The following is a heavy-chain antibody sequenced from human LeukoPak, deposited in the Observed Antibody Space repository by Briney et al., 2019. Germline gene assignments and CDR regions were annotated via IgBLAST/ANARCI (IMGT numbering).Heavy chain of an antibody. CDR2: IYPGDSDT. D-gene: IGHD3-10*01. CDR3: ARNRIPYYYGSGSYGYYFDY. CDR1: GYSLTSYW. Sequence: GESLKISCKGSGYSLTSYWIGWVRQMPGKGLEWMGIIYPGDSDTRYSPSFQGQVTISADKPISTAYLQWSSLKASDTAMYYCARNRIPYYYGSGSYGYYFDYWGQGTLVTVSS. V-gene: IGHV5-51*04. J-gene: IGHJ4*02.